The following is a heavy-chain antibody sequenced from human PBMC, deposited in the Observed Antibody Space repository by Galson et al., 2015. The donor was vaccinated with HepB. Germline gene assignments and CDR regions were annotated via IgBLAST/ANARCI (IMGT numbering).Heavy chain of an antibody. V-gene: IGHV3-30*04. CDR3: ARVGYSYGIDY. Sequence: SLRLSCAASGFTFRSYAMHWVRQAPGKGLEWVAVISYDGSNKYYADSVKGRFTISRDNSKNTLYLQMNSLRAEDTAVYYCARVGYSYGIDYWGQGTLVTVSS. CDR2: ISYDGSNK. D-gene: IGHD5-18*01. J-gene: IGHJ4*02. CDR1: GFTFRSYA.